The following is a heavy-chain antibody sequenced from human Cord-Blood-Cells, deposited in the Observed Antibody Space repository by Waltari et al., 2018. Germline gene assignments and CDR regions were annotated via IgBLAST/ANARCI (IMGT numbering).Heavy chain of an antibody. J-gene: IGHJ4*02. CDR1: GGSISSHY. CDR2: IYYSGST. V-gene: IGHV4-59*11. CDR3: ARDVEGFDY. Sequence: QVQLQESGPGLVKPSETLSLTCTVSGGSISSHYWSWLRQPPGKGLGWIGYIYYSGSTNYNPSLKSRVTISVDTSKNQFSLKLSSVTAADTAVYHCARDVEGFDYWGQGTLVTVSS. D-gene: IGHD2-15*01.